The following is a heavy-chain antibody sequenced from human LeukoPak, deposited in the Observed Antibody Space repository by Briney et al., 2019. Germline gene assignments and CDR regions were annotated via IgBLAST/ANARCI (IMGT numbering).Heavy chain of an antibody. CDR2: VSGSGGAT. CDR3: AKNRGGTYKYYMDV. Sequence: GGSLRLSCAASGFTFNNNAMSWVRQAPGMGLEWLSYVSGSGGATYYAASVKGRFTISRDNYKNTVYLQMGSLRAEDTAVYYCAKNRGGTYKYYMDVWGNGTTVTVSS. V-gene: IGHV3-23*01. D-gene: IGHD1-1*01. CDR1: GFTFNNNA. J-gene: IGHJ6*03.